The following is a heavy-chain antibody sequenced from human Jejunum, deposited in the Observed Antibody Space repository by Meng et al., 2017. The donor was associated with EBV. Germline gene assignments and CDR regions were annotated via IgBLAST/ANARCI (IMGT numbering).Heavy chain of an antibody. J-gene: IGHJ5*02. CDR2: SRYKARSYTT. Sequence: EVQLVESGGGLVQPGGSLGLSCEASGFTLSVHYMDWVRQAPGKGLAWVGRSRYKARSYTTEYAASVRGRFSISRDDSKNSVYLQMNSLKTEDTAVYYCGDIFSDLWGQGSLVTVSS. V-gene: IGHV3-72*01. D-gene: IGHD3-9*01. CDR1: GFTLSVHY. CDR3: GDIFSDL.